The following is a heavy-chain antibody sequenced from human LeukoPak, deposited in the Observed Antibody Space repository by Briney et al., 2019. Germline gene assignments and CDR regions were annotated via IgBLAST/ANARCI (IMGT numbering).Heavy chain of an antibody. J-gene: IGHJ3*02. D-gene: IGHD1-26*01. CDR3: ARGLGATATDDAFDI. V-gene: IGHV1-2*02. CDR1: GYTFTGYY. CDR2: INPNSGGT. Sequence: ASVKVSCKASGYTFTGYYMHWVRQAPGQGLEWMGWINPNSGGTNYAQKFQGRVTMTRDTSISTAYMELRSLRSDDTAVYYCARGLGATATDDAFDIWGQGTMVTVSS.